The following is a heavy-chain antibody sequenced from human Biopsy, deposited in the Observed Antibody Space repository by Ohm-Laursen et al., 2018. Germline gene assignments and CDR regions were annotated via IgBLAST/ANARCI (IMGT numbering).Heavy chain of an antibody. D-gene: IGHD2-15*01. CDR2: ISNSGNT. Sequence: GTLSLTCTVSGDSINSSYWSWIRQAPGKGLEWIGFISNSGNTNYNPSLKSRVTISADTSKNQFSLKLGSVTVTDTAVFYCARRGSGGRSFDYWGQGSLVTVSS. J-gene: IGHJ4*02. CDR1: GDSINSSY. V-gene: IGHV4-59*08. CDR3: ARRGSGGRSFDY.